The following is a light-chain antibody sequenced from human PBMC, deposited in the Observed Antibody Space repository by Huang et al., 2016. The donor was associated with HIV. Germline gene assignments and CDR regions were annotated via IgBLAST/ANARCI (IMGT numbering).Light chain of an antibody. CDR2: ATS. J-gene: IGKJ2*01. Sequence: EIVLTQSPATLSLSPGDRATLSCRASQSVSSYFAWYQQKPGQAPRLLIYATSNRATGVPARCSGSGSGTDFTLIISSLEPEDFANYYCQQRISWPPSYTFGQGTKVEI. CDR3: QQRISWPPSYT. CDR1: QSVSSY. V-gene: IGKV3-11*01.